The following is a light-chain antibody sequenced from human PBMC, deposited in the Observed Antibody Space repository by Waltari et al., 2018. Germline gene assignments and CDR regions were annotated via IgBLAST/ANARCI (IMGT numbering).Light chain of an antibody. J-gene: IGLJ2*01. Sequence: SSELTQDPAVSVALGQTVEITCHGDSLRNYHASWYQQKPGQAPVLVIFGKNNRPSTIPDRFSASSSGNTASLTITGAQAEDVADYYCNSRATSGDLVVFGGGTKLTVL. CDR1: SLRNYH. V-gene: IGLV3-19*01. CDR3: NSRATSGDLVV. CDR2: GKN.